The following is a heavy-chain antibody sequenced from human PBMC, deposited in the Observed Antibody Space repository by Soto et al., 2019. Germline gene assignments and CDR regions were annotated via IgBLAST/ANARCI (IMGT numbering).Heavy chain of an antibody. CDR2: IYHSGST. CDR1: GGSVRDGSYY. V-gene: IGHV4-61*01. CDR3: AGYNWNYYFDP. J-gene: IGHJ5*02. D-gene: IGHD1-7*01. Sequence: SETLSLTCTVSGGSVRDGSYYWAWLRQPPGKGLEWIGHIYHSGSTIYNPSLKSRVTISIDTSKSQFSLNLNSMTAADTAVYYCAGYNWNYYFDPWGQGTLVTVS.